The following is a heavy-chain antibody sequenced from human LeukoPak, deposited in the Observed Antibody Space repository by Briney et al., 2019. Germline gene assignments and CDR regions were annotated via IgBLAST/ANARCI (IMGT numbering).Heavy chain of an antibody. Sequence: GGSLRLSCAASGFIVSSNYMSWVRQAPGKGLEWVSVIYSGGSTYYADSVKGRFTISRDNSKNTLYLQMNSLRVEDTAVYYCARGLGYSYGLYHFDYWGQGTLVTVSS. CDR1: GFIVSSNY. CDR2: IYSGGST. D-gene: IGHD5-18*01. V-gene: IGHV3-66*01. CDR3: ARGLGYSYGLYHFDY. J-gene: IGHJ4*02.